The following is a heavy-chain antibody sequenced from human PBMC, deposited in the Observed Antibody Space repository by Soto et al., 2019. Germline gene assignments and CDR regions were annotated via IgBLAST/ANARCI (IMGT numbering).Heavy chain of an antibody. J-gene: IGHJ4*02. V-gene: IGHV4-30-4*01. CDR1: GGSISSGDYY. D-gene: IGHD3-10*01. Sequence: SETLSFTCTVSGGSISSGDYYWSWIRQPPGKGLEWIGYIYYSGSAYYNPSLKSRVTISVDTSKNQFSLKLSSVTAADTAVYYCARVGGFGATTIDYWGQGTLVTVSS. CDR2: IYYSGSA. CDR3: ARVGGFGATTIDY.